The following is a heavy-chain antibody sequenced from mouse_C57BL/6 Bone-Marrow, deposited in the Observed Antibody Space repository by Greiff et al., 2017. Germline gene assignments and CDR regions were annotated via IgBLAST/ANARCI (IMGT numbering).Heavy chain of an antibody. D-gene: IGHD2-2*01. CDR1: GYTFASYG. CDR2: IYPRSGNT. J-gene: IGHJ4*01. V-gene: IGHV1-81*01. CDR3: AREGYYYAMDY. Sequence: QVQLQQSGAELARPGASVKLSCKASGYTFASYGISWVKQRTGQGLEWIGEIYPRSGNTYYNEKFKGKATLTADKSSSTAYMELRSLTSEDSAVYFCAREGYYYAMDYWGQGTSVTVSS.